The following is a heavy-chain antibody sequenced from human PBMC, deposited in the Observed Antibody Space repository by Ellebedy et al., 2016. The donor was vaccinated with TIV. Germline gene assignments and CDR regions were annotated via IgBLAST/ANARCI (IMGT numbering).Heavy chain of an antibody. CDR2: ISGSGRNT. Sequence: GESLKISXGGSGSIFSSYAMTWVRQAPGKGLEWVSGISGSGRNTYYADFVKGRYTISRDNSDNTLHLHMNSLRGEDTAVYYCAKGRRLLIPEYFDSWGQGILVTVSS. J-gene: IGHJ4*02. V-gene: IGHV3-23*01. CDR3: AKGRRLLIPEYFDS. CDR1: GSIFSSYA.